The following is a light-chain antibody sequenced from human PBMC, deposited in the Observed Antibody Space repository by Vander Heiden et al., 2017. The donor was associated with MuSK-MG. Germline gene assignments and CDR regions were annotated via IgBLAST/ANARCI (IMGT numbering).Light chain of an antibody. J-gene: IGKJ5*01. Sequence: EIVMTQSPATLSVSPGERATLSCRASQSVSSNLAWYQQKPGQAPRLLIYGASTRATGIPARFSGSGSGKEFTLTISSLQSEELAVYYCQQYNNGPQEGPITFGQGTRLEIK. V-gene: IGKV3-15*01. CDR2: GAS. CDR1: QSVSSN. CDR3: QQYNNGPQEGPIT.